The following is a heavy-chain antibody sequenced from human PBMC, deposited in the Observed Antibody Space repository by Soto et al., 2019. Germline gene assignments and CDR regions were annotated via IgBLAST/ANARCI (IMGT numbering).Heavy chain of an antibody. CDR1: GGSVSSGSYY. V-gene: IGHV4-61*01. J-gene: IGHJ4*02. Sequence: SETLSLTCTVPGGSVSSGSYYWSWIRQPPGKGLEWIGYIYYSGNTNYNPSLKSRVTISADTSKNQFSLKLTSVTAADTAVYYCASSLPAVAAVDGYFDYWGQGTLVTVSS. D-gene: IGHD6-19*01. CDR2: IYYSGNT. CDR3: ASSLPAVAAVDGYFDY.